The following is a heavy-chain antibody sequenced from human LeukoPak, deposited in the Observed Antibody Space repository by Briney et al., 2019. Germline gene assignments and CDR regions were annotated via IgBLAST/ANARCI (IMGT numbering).Heavy chain of an antibody. J-gene: IGHJ6*03. Sequence: GGSLRLSCAASGFNFNYYGMHWVRQAPGKGLEWVAFIRYDGSNKYYADSVKGRFTISRDNAQNSLYAQTNSLSAEDMALYYCAKGGGGRLIYYYYMDVWGKGTTVTVSS. D-gene: IGHD3-16*01. CDR2: IRYDGSNK. V-gene: IGHV3-30*02. CDR1: GFNFNYYG. CDR3: AKGGGGRLIYYYYMDV.